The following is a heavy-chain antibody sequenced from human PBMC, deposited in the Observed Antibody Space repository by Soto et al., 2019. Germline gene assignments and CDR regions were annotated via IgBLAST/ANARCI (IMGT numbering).Heavy chain of an antibody. CDR1: GESISSSSYY. CDR3: ARQRTTVVTQAYFDH. Sequence: PSETLSLTCIVSGESISSSSYYWGWIRQPPGKGLEWIGSIYYSGRTYYNPSFKSRVTISIDTSKNQFSLMLSSVTATDTAVYYCARQRTTVVTQAYFDHWGQGALGTVAS. V-gene: IGHV4-39*01. D-gene: IGHD2-21*02. CDR2: IYYSGRT. J-gene: IGHJ4*02.